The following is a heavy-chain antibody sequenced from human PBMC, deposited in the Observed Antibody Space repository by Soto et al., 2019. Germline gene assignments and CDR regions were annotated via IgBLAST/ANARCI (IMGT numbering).Heavy chain of an antibody. V-gene: IGHV1-69*06. CDR2: IIPIFGTA. Sequence: SVKVSCKASGGTFSSYAISWVRQAPGQGLEWMGGIIPIFGTANYAQKFQGRVTITADKSTSTAYMELSSLRSEDTAVYYCARDRGEPAIVVVPAAPYYYYYYGMDVWGQGTTVTVSS. D-gene: IGHD2-2*01. CDR1: GGTFSSYA. J-gene: IGHJ6*02. CDR3: ARDRGEPAIVVVPAAPYYYYYYGMDV.